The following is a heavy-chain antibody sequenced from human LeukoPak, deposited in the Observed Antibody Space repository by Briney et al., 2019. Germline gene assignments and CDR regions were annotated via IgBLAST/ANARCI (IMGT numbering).Heavy chain of an antibody. CDR3: ARDTPQHLKRFDY. V-gene: IGHV1-18*01. J-gene: IGHJ4*02. CDR2: INPYNGKT. Sequence: ASVKVSCKASGYTLDRFGISWVRQAPGQGLEWLGWINPYNGKTIFGEKFQGRVTMTTDTSTSTVYMELTSLRSNDTAVYFCARDTPQHLKRFDYWGQGTLVTVSS. CDR1: GYTLDRFG.